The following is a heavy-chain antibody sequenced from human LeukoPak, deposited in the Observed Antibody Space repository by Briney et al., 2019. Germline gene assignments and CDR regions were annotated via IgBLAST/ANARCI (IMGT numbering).Heavy chain of an antibody. Sequence: TSETLSLTCTVSGGSISNYFCGWIRQPAGKGLEWIGRIYSSGSTDYKPSLKSRVTISVDKSKNQFSLKLSSVTAADTAVYYCAREVPASPPNYYYYMDVWGKGTTVTVSS. CDR1: GGSISNYF. J-gene: IGHJ6*03. D-gene: IGHD2-2*01. V-gene: IGHV4-4*07. CDR2: IYSSGST. CDR3: AREVPASPPNYYYYMDV.